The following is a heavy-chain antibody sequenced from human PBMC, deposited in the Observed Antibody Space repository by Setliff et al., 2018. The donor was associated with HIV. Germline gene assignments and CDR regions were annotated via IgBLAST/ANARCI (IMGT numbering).Heavy chain of an antibody. J-gene: IGHJ6*03. V-gene: IGHV4-39*07. Sequence: PSETLSLTCTVSGGSISSSSYYWGWIRQPPGKGLEWIGSIYYSGSTYYNPSLKSRVTISVDTSKNQFSLRSEDTAVYYCARETYYGSGSYLPTEYYYYYMDVWGKGTTVTVSS. D-gene: IGHD3-10*01. CDR3: ARETYYGSGSYLPTEYYYYYMDV. CDR2: IYYSGST. CDR1: GGSISSSSYY.